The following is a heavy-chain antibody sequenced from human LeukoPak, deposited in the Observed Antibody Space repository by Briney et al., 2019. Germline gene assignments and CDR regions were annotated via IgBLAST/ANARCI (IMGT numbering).Heavy chain of an antibody. D-gene: IGHD2-15*01. Sequence: PSETLSLTCTVSGASISNYYWSWTRQPPGKGLKWIGYIHNTGRTNYNPSLKSRVTISADTSKNQFSLRLSSVTAAGTAIYYCARYAATGGPNWFDPWGPGTLVTVSS. CDR3: ARYAATGGPNWFDP. CDR2: IHNTGRT. CDR1: GASISNYY. J-gene: IGHJ5*02. V-gene: IGHV4-59*01.